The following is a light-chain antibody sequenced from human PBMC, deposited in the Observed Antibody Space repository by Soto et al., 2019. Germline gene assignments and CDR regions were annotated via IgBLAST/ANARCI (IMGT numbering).Light chain of an antibody. Sequence: EIVLTQSPGTLSFSPGERATLTCRASQSVSSSYLAWFQQTPGQAPRLLIYGASSRATGIPDRFSGSGSGTDLALTIIRLEPEDFAMYYCQQYGNAPFTFGPATKVDIK. V-gene: IGKV3-20*01. J-gene: IGKJ3*01. CDR1: QSVSSSY. CDR3: QQYGNAPFT. CDR2: GAS.